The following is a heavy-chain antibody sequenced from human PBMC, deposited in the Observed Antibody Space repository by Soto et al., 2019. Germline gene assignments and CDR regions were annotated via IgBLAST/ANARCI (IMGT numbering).Heavy chain of an antibody. CDR3: ARAGDALVRGSIGGFAY. D-gene: IGHD3-10*01. Sequence: QVHLQQWGAVLLKPSEHLSLTCAVNGGAFTGYYWTWIRQSPGKGLQWIGEINHSGTVYYNPSLKSLATVTIETSTKPFSLTLTSVTDAATAYYYAARAGDALVRGSIGGFAYVGQGTLVTVSS. V-gene: IGHV4-34*01. CDR1: GGAFTGYY. CDR2: INHSGTV. J-gene: IGHJ4*02.